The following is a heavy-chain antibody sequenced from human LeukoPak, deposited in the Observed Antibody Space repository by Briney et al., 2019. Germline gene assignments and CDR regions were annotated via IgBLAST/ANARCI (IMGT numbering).Heavy chain of an antibody. Sequence: ASVKVSCKASRGTFSSYAISWVRQAPGQGLEWMGWINTNTGNPTYAQGFTGRFVFSLDTSVSTAYLQISSLKAEDTAVYYCARTQDGSGWYQFDYWGQGTLVTVSS. V-gene: IGHV7-4-1*02. D-gene: IGHD6-19*01. CDR1: RGTFSSYA. J-gene: IGHJ4*02. CDR2: INTNTGNP. CDR3: ARTQDGSGWYQFDY.